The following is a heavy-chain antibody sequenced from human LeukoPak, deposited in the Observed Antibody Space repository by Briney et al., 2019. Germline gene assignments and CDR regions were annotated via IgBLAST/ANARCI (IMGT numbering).Heavy chain of an antibody. V-gene: IGHV4-61*02. CDR1: GGSISRGSYD. CDR2: IYTSVRT. D-gene: IGHD1-26*01. J-gene: IGHJ4*02. Sequence: PSETLSLTCTVSGGSISRGSYDSSCIRQPAGKGLEWIGRIYTSVRTNYNPSLKNRVTISVDTSKNQFSLKLSSVTAADTAVYYCARGGRWRGPFDYWGQGTLVTVSS. CDR3: ARGGRWRGPFDY.